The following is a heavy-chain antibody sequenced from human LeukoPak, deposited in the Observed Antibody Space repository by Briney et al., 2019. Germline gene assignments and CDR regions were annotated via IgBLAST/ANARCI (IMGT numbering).Heavy chain of an antibody. CDR2: IYHSGST. CDR1: GYSISSGYY. CDR3: ARGQGATVPQVGKNWFDP. J-gene: IGHJ5*02. V-gene: IGHV4-38-2*02. D-gene: IGHD1-26*01. Sequence: SETLSLTCTVSGYSISSGYYWGWIRQPPGKGLEWIGSIYHSGSTYYNPSLKSRVTISVDTSKNQFSLKLISVTAADTAVYYCARGQGATVPQVGKNWFDPWGQGTRVIVSS.